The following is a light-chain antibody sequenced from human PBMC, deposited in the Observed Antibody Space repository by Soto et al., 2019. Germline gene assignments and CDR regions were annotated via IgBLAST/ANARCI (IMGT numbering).Light chain of an antibody. J-gene: IGLJ2*01. CDR2: GDN. CDR1: SSNIGARYD. Sequence: QSVLTQPPSVSGAPGQRVTISCTGSSSNIGARYDVHWYQQLPGTAPKLLIYGDNSRPSGVPDRFSGSKSGTSASLAITGLQAEDEADYYCNSRTSSGSSVFGGGTKVTVL. CDR3: NSRTSSGSSV. V-gene: IGLV1-40*01.